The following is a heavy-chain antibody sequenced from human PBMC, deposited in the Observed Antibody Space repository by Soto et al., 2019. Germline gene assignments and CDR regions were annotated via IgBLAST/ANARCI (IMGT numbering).Heavy chain of an antibody. D-gene: IGHD3-16*01. CDR3: GREIEGGFDY. CDR1: GFAFSSYA. Sequence: QVQLVESGGGVVQPGRSLRLSCAASGFAFSSYAMHWVRQAPGKGLEWVAVIWYDGSNKNYADSVKGRFTISRDNSKNTLYLQMNSLRAEDTAVYYCGREIEGGFDYWGQATLVTVSS. V-gene: IGHV3-33*01. CDR2: IWYDGSNK. J-gene: IGHJ4*02.